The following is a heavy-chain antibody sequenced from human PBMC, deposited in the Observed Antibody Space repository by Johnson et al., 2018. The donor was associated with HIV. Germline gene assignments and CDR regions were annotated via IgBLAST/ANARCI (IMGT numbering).Heavy chain of an antibody. CDR2: INEDGTGK. Sequence: EVQLVESGGGVVQPGGSLRLSCAASGFSFSTSYMTWVRQAPGKGLEWVATINEDGTGKNHVDSVKGRFSISRDNTKNSLYLQMNSLRAEDTALYYCAREMVVAGAFDIWGQGTMVTVSS. D-gene: IGHD2-21*01. J-gene: IGHJ3*02. CDR3: AREMVVAGAFDI. V-gene: IGHV3-7*05. CDR1: GFSFSTSY.